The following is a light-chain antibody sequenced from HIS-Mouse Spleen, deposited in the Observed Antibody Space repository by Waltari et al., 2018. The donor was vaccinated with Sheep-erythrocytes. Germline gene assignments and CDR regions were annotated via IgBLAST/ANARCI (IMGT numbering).Light chain of an antibody. J-gene: IGLJ1*01. CDR2: DVS. CDR1: SSDVGGYHY. V-gene: IGLV2-11*01. CDR3: CSYAGSYNHV. Sequence: QSALTQPRSVSGSPGQSVPISCTGTSSDVGGYHYGSWYQQHPGKAPKLMIYDVSKRPSGVPDRFSGSKSGNTASLTISGLQAEDEADYYCCSYAGSYNHVFATGTKVTVL.